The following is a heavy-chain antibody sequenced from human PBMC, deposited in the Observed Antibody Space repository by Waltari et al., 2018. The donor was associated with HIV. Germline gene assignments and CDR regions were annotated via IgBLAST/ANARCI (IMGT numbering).Heavy chain of an antibody. J-gene: IGHJ6*02. D-gene: IGHD6-19*01. CDR3: AKGIAVATTYYYAAMDV. V-gene: IGHV7-4-1*02. CDR2: INTNTGIP. CDR1: GYTFTTYG. Sequence: QVQMVQSGSESKKPGASVKVSCKASGYTFTTYGINWVRQAPGQGLEWMGWINTNTGIPTYAQGFSGRFVFSLDTSVSTAYLQISSLKSEDSAVYFCAKGIAVATTYYYAAMDVWGPGTTVAVSS.